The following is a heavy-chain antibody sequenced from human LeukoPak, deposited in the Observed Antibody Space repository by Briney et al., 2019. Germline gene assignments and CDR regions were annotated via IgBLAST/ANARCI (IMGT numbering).Heavy chain of an antibody. CDR2: ISDSSSYI. CDR3: ARERKSRTTVTTGFDY. V-gene: IGHV3-21*01. D-gene: IGHD4-17*01. Sequence: PGGSLRLSCAASGFTFSSYSMNWVRQAPGKGLEWVSSISDSSSYIYYADSVKGRFIISRDNAKNSLYLQMNSLRAEDSAVYYCARERKSRTTVTTGFDYWGQGTLVTVSS. CDR1: GFTFSSYS. J-gene: IGHJ4*01.